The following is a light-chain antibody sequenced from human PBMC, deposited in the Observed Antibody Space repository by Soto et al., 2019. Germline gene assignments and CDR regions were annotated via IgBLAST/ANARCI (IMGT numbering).Light chain of an antibody. CDR2: EVN. V-gene: IGLV2-8*01. CDR3: SSYAGIMTFLV. Sequence: QSALTQPPSASGSPGHSVTISCTGSSSDVGGYYFVSWYQQHPGKASKLMIYEVNKRPSGVPDRFSGSKSDNTATVIASGLQAEDEADYYWSSYAGIMTFLVFGVVTKLTFL. J-gene: IGLJ2*01. CDR1: SSDVGGYYF.